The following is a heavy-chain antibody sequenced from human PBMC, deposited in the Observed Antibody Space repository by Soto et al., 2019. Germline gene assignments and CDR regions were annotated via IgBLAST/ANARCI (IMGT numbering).Heavy chain of an antibody. Sequence: GGSLRLSCAASGFTFSSYGMHRVRQAPGKGLEWVAVIWYDGSNKYYADSVKGRFTISRDNSKNTLYLQMNSLRAEDTAVYYCARSLLRFLEWLSPHYYYYGMDVWGQGTTVTVSS. J-gene: IGHJ6*02. CDR2: IWYDGSNK. CDR1: GFTFSSYG. CDR3: ARSLLRFLEWLSPHYYYYGMDV. D-gene: IGHD3-3*01. V-gene: IGHV3-33*01.